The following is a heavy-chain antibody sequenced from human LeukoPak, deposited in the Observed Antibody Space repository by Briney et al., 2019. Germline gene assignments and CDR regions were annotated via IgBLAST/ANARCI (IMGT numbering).Heavy chain of an antibody. Sequence: ETLSLTCTVSGGSIISSDYHWGWVRQPPGKGLEWVSAISNNGGYTYYADSVQGLFTISRDNSKSTLCLQMNSLRAEDTAVYYCAKQLGYCSDGSCYFPYWGQGTLVTVSS. D-gene: IGHD2-15*01. J-gene: IGHJ4*02. CDR3: AKQLGYCSDGSCYFPY. CDR1: GGSIISSDYH. CDR2: ISNNGGYT. V-gene: IGHV3-23*01.